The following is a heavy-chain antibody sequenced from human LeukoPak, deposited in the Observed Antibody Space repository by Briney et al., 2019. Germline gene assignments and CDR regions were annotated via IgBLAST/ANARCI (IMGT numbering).Heavy chain of an antibody. CDR3: ARAPRGWYATDV. J-gene: IGHJ6*02. V-gene: IGHV3-21*01. CDR2: ISSSSSYI. D-gene: IGHD2-15*01. CDR1: GFTFSSYS. Sequence: GGSLRLSCAASGFTFSSYSMNWVRQAPGKGLEWVSSISSSSSYIYYADSVKGRFTISRDNTKNTLYLQVNSLRAEDTAVYYCARAPRGWYATDVWGQGTTVTVSS.